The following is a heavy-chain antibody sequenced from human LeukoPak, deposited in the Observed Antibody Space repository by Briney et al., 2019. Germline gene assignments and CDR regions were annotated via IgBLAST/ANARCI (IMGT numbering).Heavy chain of an antibody. V-gene: IGHV4-34*01. Sequence: KPSETLSLTCGVYGGFLSGYHWSWIRQSPGKGLEWIGQINNRGTTDYNASLKSRVTLSLDTSKNQFSLSLNSVTAADTAVYYCARRPDGFDIWGQGTLVTVSS. CDR1: GGFLSGYH. J-gene: IGHJ3*02. D-gene: IGHD6-6*01. CDR2: INNRGTT. CDR3: ARRPDGFDI.